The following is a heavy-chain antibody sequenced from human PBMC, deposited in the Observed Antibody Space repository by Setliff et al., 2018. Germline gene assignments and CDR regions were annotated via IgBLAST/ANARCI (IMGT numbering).Heavy chain of an antibody. CDR1: GFTFSSFW. V-gene: IGHV3-7*01. D-gene: IGHD3-22*01. J-gene: IGHJ5*02. Sequence: GGSLRLSCAASGFTFSSFWMAWVRQSPGRGLEWVANINQDGSGKFYVDSVKGRFTIFRDNAKNSLSLQMDGLRAEDTAVYHCARGARLYETDHHYYGWLDPWGQGTLVTVSS. CDR2: INQDGSGK. CDR3: ARGARLYETDHHYYGWLDP.